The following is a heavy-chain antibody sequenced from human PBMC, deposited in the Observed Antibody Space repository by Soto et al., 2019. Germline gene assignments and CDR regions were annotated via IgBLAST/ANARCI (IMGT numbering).Heavy chain of an antibody. V-gene: IGHV4-39*01. D-gene: IGHD3-16*01. Sequence: SETLSLTCTVSGGSISSSSYYWGWIRQPPGKGLEWIGSIYYSGSTYYNPSLKSRVTLSVDTSKNQFSLKLSSVTAADTAVYYCARHTWGDYYYYYYMDVWGKGTTVTVSS. J-gene: IGHJ6*03. CDR2: IYYSGST. CDR1: GGSISSSSYY. CDR3: ARHTWGDYYYYYYMDV.